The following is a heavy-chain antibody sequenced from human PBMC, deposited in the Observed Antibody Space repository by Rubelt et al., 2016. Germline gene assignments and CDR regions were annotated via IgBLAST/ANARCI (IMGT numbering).Heavy chain of an antibody. CDR1: GGSISSSSYY. V-gene: IGHV4-39*01. Sequence: QLQLQESGPGLVKPSETLSLTCTVSGGSISSSSYYWGWLRQPPGKGLEWIGSIYYSWSPYYNPSRKSRVTISVDTSKNQFSLKLSSVTAADTAVYYCARQGGDFWSGSDRNWFDPWGQGTLVTVSS. D-gene: IGHD3-3*01. J-gene: IGHJ5*02. CDR3: ARQGGDFWSGSDRNWFDP. CDR2: IYYSWSP.